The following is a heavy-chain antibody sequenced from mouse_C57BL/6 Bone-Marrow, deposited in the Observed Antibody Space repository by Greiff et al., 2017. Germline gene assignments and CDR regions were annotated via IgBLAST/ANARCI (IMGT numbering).Heavy chain of an antibody. CDR2: ISYDGSN. Sequence: EVKLQESGPGLVKPSQSLSLTCSVTGYSITSGYYWNWIRQFPGNKLEWMGYISYDGSNNYNPSLKNRISITRDTSKNQFFLKLNSVTTEDTATYYCARGGSSPYWYFDVWGTGTTVTVSS. CDR1: GYSITSGYY. J-gene: IGHJ1*03. D-gene: IGHD1-1*01. V-gene: IGHV3-6*01. CDR3: ARGGSSPYWYFDV.